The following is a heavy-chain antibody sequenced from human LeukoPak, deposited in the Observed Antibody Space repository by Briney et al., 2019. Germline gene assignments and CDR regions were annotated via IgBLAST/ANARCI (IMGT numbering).Heavy chain of an antibody. Sequence: ASVKVSCKASGYTFTSYGISWVRQAPGQGLEWMGWTSPYNCNTNYAQKLQGRVTMTTDTSTSTAYTELRSLRSDDTAVYFCARTTPLLLWFGDYWGQGTLVTVSS. CDR3: ARTTPLLLWFGDY. CDR2: TSPYNCNT. CDR1: GYTFTSYG. D-gene: IGHD3-10*01. J-gene: IGHJ4*02. V-gene: IGHV1-18*01.